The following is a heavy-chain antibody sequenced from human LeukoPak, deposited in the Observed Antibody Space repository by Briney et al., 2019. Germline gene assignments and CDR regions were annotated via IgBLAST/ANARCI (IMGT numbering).Heavy chain of an antibody. CDR2: IIPIFGTA. D-gene: IGHD5-18*01. V-gene: IGHV1-69*06. Sequence: GASVKVSCKASGYTFTSYAISWVRQAPGQGLEWMGGIIPIFGTANYTQKFQGRVTITVDKSTSTAYMGLSSLRSEDTAVYYCARDGSYGPYNWFDPWGQGTLVTVSS. CDR3: ARDGSYGPYNWFDP. J-gene: IGHJ5*02. CDR1: GYTFTSYA.